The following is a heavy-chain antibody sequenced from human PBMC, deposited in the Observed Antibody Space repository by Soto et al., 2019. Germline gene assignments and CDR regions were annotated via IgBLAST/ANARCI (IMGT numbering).Heavy chain of an antibody. V-gene: IGHV3-30-3*01. CDR3: ARDRIAVACLVDY. Sequence: QVQLVESGGGVVQPGRSLRLSCAASGFTFSSYAMHWVRQAPGKGLEWVAVISYDGSNKYYADSVKGRFTISRDNSKNTLYLKMNSLRAEDTAVYYCARDRIAVACLVDYWGQGTMVTVSS. CDR1: GFTFSSYA. CDR2: ISYDGSNK. J-gene: IGHJ4*02. D-gene: IGHD6-19*01.